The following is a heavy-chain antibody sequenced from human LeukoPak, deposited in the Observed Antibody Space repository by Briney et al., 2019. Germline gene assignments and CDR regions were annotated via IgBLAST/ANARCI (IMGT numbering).Heavy chain of an antibody. CDR2: IYYSGNT. CDR1: GGSISSTSYY. Sequence: PSETLSLTCTVSGGSISSTSYYWAWIRQPPGKGLEWIGSIYYSGNTYHSPSLESRVTMSVDTSKNQFSLKLSSVTAADTAVYYCAREGVAAAGRTLDYWGQGTLVTVSS. V-gene: IGHV4-39*07. J-gene: IGHJ4*02. D-gene: IGHD6-13*01. CDR3: AREGVAAAGRTLDY.